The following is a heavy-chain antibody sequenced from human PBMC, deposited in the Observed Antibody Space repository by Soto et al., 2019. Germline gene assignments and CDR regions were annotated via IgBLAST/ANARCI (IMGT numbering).Heavy chain of an antibody. J-gene: IGHJ4*02. CDR3: AIGHWLGK. Sequence: PGGSLRLSCAASGFTFSTYWMSWVRQAPGKGLEWVANIKEDGNEKYYVDSVKGRFTISRDNAKNSLYLQLNALRAEDTAVYYCAIGHWLGKWGQGTLVTVSS. CDR2: IKEDGNEK. CDR1: GFTFSTYW. V-gene: IGHV3-7*01. D-gene: IGHD6-19*01.